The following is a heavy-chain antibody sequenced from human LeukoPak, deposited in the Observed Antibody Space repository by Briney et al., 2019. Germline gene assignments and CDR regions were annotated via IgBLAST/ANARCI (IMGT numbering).Heavy chain of an antibody. D-gene: IGHD6-6*01. CDR1: GGSFSGYY. V-gene: IGHV4-34*01. Sequence: KPSETLSLTCAVYGGSFSGYYWSWIRQPPGKGLEWIGEINHSGSTNYNPSLKSRVTISVDTSKNQFSLKLSSVTAADTAVYYCARGAPARHNKFDYWGQGTLVTVSS. CDR3: ARGAPARHNKFDY. CDR2: INHSGST. J-gene: IGHJ4*02.